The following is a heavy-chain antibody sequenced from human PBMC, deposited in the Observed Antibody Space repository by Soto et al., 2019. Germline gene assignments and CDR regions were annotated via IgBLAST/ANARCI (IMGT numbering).Heavy chain of an antibody. CDR1: GYSFSDYF. CDR3: ARIKWGLNYYNGMDV. V-gene: IGHV1-2*02. J-gene: IGHJ6*02. D-gene: IGHD1-26*01. CDR2: INPKTAAT. Sequence: ASVEVSCKASGYSFSDYFIQCVRQAPGQGLEWVAWINPKTAATNYAKKFQGRVSLTWDTSSTTAYMELTRLRPDDTAVYYCARIKWGLNYYNGMDVWGQGTTVTVSS.